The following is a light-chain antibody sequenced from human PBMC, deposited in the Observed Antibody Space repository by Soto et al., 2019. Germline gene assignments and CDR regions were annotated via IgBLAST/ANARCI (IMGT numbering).Light chain of an antibody. J-gene: IGKJ4*01. V-gene: IGKV3-20*01. CDR1: QSVSSSF. CDR3: QQYGSSPLT. Sequence: EIVLTQSPGTLSLSPGERATLSCSASQSVSSSFLAWYQQKPGQAPRLLIYGASSRATCIPDRFSCSGSGTDFTLTISRLEPEDVAVYYCQQYGSSPLTFGGGTKVEIK. CDR2: GAS.